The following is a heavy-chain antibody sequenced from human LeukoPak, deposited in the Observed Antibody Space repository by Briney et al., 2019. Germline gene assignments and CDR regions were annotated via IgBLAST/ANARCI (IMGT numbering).Heavy chain of an antibody. CDR2: INHGGST. CDR3: AREGGGPRWLDP. Sequence: SETLSLTCAVYGGSLSGYYWSWIRQSPGKGLEWIGEINHGGSTNYNPSLKSRVTMSVDTSKNQFSLNLSSVTAADTAVYYCAREGGGPRWLDPWGQGTLVTVSS. J-gene: IGHJ5*02. CDR1: GGSLSGYY. V-gene: IGHV4-34*01. D-gene: IGHD6-25*01.